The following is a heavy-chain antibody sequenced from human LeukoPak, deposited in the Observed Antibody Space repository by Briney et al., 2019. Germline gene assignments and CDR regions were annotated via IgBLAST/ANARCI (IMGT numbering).Heavy chain of an antibody. J-gene: IGHJ4*02. CDR1: GGSISSGSYY. CDR3: ARSYSGSYSTTQGIDY. Sequence: PSETLSLTCTVSGGSISSGSYYWSWIRQPAGKGLEWIGRIYTSGSTNYNPSLKSRVTISVDTSKNQFSLKLSSVTAADTAVYYCARSYSGSYSTTQGIDYWGQGTLVTVSS. CDR2: IYTSGST. D-gene: IGHD1-26*01. V-gene: IGHV4-61*02.